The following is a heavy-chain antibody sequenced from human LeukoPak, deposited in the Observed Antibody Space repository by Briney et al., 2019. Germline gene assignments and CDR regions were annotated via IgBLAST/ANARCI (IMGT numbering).Heavy chain of an antibody. Sequence: SETLSLTCAVYGGSFSGYYWGWIRQPPGKGLEWIGSIYYSGSTYYNPSLKSRVTISVDTSKNQFSLKLSSATAADTAVYYCAGLMVVAAFDIWGQGTMVTVSS. CDR1: GGSFSGYY. J-gene: IGHJ3*02. V-gene: IGHV4-39*01. D-gene: IGHD2-15*01. CDR2: IYYSGST. CDR3: AGLMVVAAFDI.